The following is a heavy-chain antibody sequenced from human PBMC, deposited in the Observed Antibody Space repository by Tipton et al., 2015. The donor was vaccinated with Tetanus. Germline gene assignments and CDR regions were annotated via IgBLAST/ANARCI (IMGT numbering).Heavy chain of an antibody. V-gene: IGHV1-46*01. CDR2: INPIGGST. CDR1: GYTLTSYH. J-gene: IGHJ4*02. CDR3: AGAAGGGRRINGPAGIDY. Sequence: VQLVQSGPEVKKPGASVKVSCKASGYTLTSYHTHWVRQAPGQGLEWMGIINPIGGSTSYAQKVQGRITMTGDTSTSTVYMDRNSRRPGDRAVYYCAGAAGGGRRINGPAGIDYWGQGTLVTVSS. D-gene: IGHD1-20*01.